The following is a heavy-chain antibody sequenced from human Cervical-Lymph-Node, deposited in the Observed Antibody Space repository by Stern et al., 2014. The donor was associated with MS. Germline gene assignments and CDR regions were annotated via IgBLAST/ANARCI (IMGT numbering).Heavy chain of an antibody. CDR1: GFTFSGYG. D-gene: IGHD4-17*01. J-gene: IGHJ4*02. CDR2: IWYDGSNK. CDR3: ARWMTTPSPSLGY. Sequence: VQLLESGGGVVQPGRSLRLSCAASGFTFSGYGMHWVRQAPGKGLEWVAVIWYDGSNKYYAESVKGRFPISRDNSKNTLYLQMNSLRAEDTAVYYCARWMTTPSPSLGYWGQGTLVTVSS. V-gene: IGHV3-33*01.